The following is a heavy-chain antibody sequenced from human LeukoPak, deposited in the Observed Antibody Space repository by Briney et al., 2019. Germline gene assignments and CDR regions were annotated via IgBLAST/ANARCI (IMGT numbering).Heavy chain of an antibody. J-gene: IGHJ1*01. Sequence: ASVKVSCKASGYTFTGNYMHWVRQAPGQGLEWMGWINPNSGGTNYAQKFQGRVTMTRDTTIGTAYMELNRLRSDDTAVYYCARGSYYSRDFEYFHHWGQGTLVTVSS. V-gene: IGHV1-2*02. CDR3: ARGSYYSRDFEYFHH. CDR2: INPNSGGT. CDR1: GYTFTGNY. D-gene: IGHD2-2*01.